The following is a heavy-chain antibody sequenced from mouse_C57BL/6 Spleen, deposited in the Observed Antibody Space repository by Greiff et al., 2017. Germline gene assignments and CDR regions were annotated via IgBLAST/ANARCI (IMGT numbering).Heavy chain of an antibody. CDR1: GYSFTGYY. D-gene: IGHD1-1*01. J-gene: IGHJ2*01. Sequence: EVQLQQSGPELVKPGASVKISCKASGYSFTGYYMNWVKQSPEKSLEWIGEINPSTGGTTYNQKFNAKATLTVDKSASTAYMQLKSLTSEDSAVYYCARDYDGTSWEYFDYWGQGTTLTVSS. V-gene: IGHV1-42*01. CDR2: INPSTGGT. CDR3: ARDYDGTSWEYFDY.